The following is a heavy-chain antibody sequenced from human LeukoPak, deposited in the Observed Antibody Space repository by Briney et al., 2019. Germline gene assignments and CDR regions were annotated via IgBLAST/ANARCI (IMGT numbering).Heavy chain of an antibody. CDR1: GGSISSGDYY. CDR3: ARVILRTVVTPYVWWFDP. CDR2: IYYSGST. J-gene: IGHJ5*02. V-gene: IGHV4-30-4*08. Sequence: SETLYLTCTVSGGSISSGDYYWSWIRQPPGKGLEWIGYIYYSGSTYYNPSLKSRVTISVDTSNNQFSLKLSSVTAADTAVYYCARVILRTVVTPYVWWFDPWAREPWSPSPQ. D-gene: IGHD4-23*01.